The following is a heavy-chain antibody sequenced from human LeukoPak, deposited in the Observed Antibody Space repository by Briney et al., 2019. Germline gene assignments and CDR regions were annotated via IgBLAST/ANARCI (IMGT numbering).Heavy chain of an antibody. V-gene: IGHV3-7*01. J-gene: IGHJ6*02. Sequence: PGGSLRLSCAASGFTFSSYWMSWVRQAPGKGLEWVANIKQDGSEKYYVDSVKGRFTISRDSAKNSLYLQMNSLRAEDTAVYYCARAGYCTNGVCYHAYYYYYGMDVWGQGTTVTVSS. CDR2: IKQDGSEK. CDR1: GFTFSSYW. CDR3: ARAGYCTNGVCYHAYYYYYGMDV. D-gene: IGHD2-8*01.